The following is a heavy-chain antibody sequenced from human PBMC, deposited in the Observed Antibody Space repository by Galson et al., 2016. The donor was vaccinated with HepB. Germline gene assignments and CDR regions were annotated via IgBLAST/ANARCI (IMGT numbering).Heavy chain of an antibody. Sequence: SLRLSCAASGFTLTSYGMHWVRQAPGKGLEWVAVIWFDGSNKYYADSVKGRSTISRDNSKNTLYLQMNSLRAEDTAVYYCTLATRYDAFDIWGQGTLVTVSA. D-gene: IGHD6-6*01. J-gene: IGHJ3*02. V-gene: IGHV3-33*01. CDR1: GFTLTSYG. CDR2: IWFDGSNK. CDR3: TLATRYDAFDI.